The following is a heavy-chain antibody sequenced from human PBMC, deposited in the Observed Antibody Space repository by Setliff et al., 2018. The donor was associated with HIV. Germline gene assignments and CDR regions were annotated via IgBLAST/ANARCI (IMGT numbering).Heavy chain of an antibody. CDR1: GYTFSNYG. J-gene: IGHJ6*03. V-gene: IGHV1-18*01. D-gene: IGHD2-2*01. CDR3: ARIGRTPYYYYYMDV. CDR2: ISPYNGNA. Sequence: ASVKVSCKASGYTFSNYGISWVRQAPGQGLEWMGWISPYNGNANYVQKLQGRVTITTDTSTSTAYMELRSLRSEDTAVYYCARIGRTPYYYYYMDVWGKGTTVTVSS.